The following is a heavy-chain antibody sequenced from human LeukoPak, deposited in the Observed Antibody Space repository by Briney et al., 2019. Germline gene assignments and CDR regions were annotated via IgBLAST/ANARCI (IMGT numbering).Heavy chain of an antibody. Sequence: GGSLRLSCAASGFNFDTYSMNWVRQAPGKGXXXXXXXXXXXSYIYYADSVKGRFTISRDKAKNSLYLQMNSLRAEDTAVYYCARPYGSGSYSAPQYYFGLDVWGKGTTVIVSS. CDR1: GFNFDTYS. CDR2: XXXXXSYI. CDR3: ARPYGSGSYSAPQYYFGLDV. D-gene: IGHD3-10*01. V-gene: IGHV3-21*01. J-gene: IGHJ6*04.